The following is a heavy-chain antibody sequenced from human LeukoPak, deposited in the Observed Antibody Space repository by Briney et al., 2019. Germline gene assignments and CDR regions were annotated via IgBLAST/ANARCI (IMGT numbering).Heavy chain of an antibody. D-gene: IGHD2-8*01. J-gene: IGHJ6*03. V-gene: IGHV4-39*07. CDR2: IYYSGNT. CDR1: GGSISSSSYY. CDR3: ATNGYYCMDV. Sequence: PSETLSLTCTVSGGSISSSSYYWGWIRQPPGKGLEWIGSIYYSGNTYYNPSLKSRVTISVDTSKNQFSLKLSSVTAADTAVYYCATNGYYCMDVWGKGTTVTVSS.